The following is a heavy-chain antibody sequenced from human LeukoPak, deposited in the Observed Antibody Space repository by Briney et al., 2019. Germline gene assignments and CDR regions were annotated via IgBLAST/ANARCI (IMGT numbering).Heavy chain of an antibody. CDR1: GYTFTGYY. V-gene: IGHV1-2*02. J-gene: IGHJ3*02. CDR2: INPNSGGT. Sequence: GASVKVSCTASGYTFTGYYMHWVRQAPGQGLEWMGWINPNSGGTNYAQKFQGRVTMTKDTSISTAYMELSRLRSDDTAVYYCASITMIVGNDAFDIWGQGTMVTVSS. CDR3: ASITMIVGNDAFDI. D-gene: IGHD3-22*01.